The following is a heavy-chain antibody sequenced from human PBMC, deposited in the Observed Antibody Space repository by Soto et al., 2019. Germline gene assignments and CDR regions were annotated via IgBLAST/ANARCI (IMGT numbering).Heavy chain of an antibody. D-gene: IGHD3-10*02. V-gene: IGHV4-59*01. CDR3: SSMIGDTVLSCAS. J-gene: IGHJ5*02. CDR2: IFYSGST. CDR1: GGSISSYY. Sequence: QVQLQESGPGLVKPSETLSLTSTVSGGSISSYYWSWIRQPPGKGRVWMAFIFYSGSTSYNPSLTGRVTISIDTSEYQFSLKLNSVTAADTAVYCCSSMIGDTVLSCASWGQGTLVAVSS.